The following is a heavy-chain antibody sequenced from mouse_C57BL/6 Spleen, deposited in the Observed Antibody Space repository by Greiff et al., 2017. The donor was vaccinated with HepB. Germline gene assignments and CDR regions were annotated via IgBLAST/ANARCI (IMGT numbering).Heavy chain of an antibody. Sequence: EVQLVESGGGLVKPGGSLKLSCAASGFTFSDYGMHWVRQAPEKGLEWVAYISSGSSTIYYADTVKGRFTISRDNAKNTLFLQMTSLRSEDTAMYYCARTIYDGYYVGAYWGQGTLVTVSA. CDR3: ARTIYDGYYVGAY. CDR2: ISSGSSTI. D-gene: IGHD2-3*01. J-gene: IGHJ3*01. V-gene: IGHV5-17*01. CDR1: GFTFSDYG.